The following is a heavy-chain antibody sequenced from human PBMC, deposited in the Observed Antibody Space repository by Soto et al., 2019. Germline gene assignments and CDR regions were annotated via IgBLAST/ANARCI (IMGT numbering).Heavy chain of an antibody. V-gene: IGHV3-23*01. CDR1: GFTFSSYA. Sequence: GSLRLSCAASGFTFSSYAMSWVRQAPGKGLEWVSAISGSGGSTYYADSVKGRFTISRDNSKNTLYLQMNSLRAEDTAVYYCAKDPYSSLLDPGPIDYWGQGTLVTVSS. CDR3: AKDPYSSLLDPGPIDY. J-gene: IGHJ4*02. D-gene: IGHD6-6*01. CDR2: ISGSGGST.